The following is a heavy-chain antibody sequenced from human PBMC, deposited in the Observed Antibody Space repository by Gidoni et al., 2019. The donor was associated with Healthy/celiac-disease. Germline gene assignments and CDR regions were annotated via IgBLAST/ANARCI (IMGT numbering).Heavy chain of an antibody. CDR3: AKDNKKREYYYGMDV. CDR2: ISWNSGSI. J-gene: IGHJ6*02. V-gene: IGHV3-9*01. CDR1: GFPFDDSA. Sequence: EVQLVESGGGLVQPGRSLRIYCSASGFPFDDSAMHWVRQAPGKGLECVSVISWNSGSIGYADSVNGRFTISRDNAKNSLYLQMNSLRAEDTALYYCAKDNKKREYYYGMDVWGQGTTVTVSS.